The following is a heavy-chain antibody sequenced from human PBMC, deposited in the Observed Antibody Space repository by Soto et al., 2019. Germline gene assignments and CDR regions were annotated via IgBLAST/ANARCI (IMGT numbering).Heavy chain of an antibody. CDR1: GYTFTGYY. Sequence: ASVKVSCKASGYTFTGYYMHWVRQAPGQGLEWMGWINPNSGGTNYAQKFQGWVTITRDTSASTAYMDLSSLRSEDTAVYYCARAVAVPADFDLWGQGTLVTVSS. CDR2: INPNSGGT. D-gene: IGHD6-19*01. V-gene: IGHV1-2*04. J-gene: IGHJ4*02. CDR3: ARAVAVPADFDL.